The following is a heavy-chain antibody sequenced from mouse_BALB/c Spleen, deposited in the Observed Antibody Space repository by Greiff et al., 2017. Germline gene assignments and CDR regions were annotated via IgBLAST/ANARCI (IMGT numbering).Heavy chain of an antibody. CDR3: ARDIGLVITRAWFAY. D-gene: IGHD2-4*01. CDR1: GFTFTDYY. CDR2: IRNKANGYTT. V-gene: IGHV7-3*02. Sequence: DVMLVESGGGLVQPGGSLRLSCATSGFTFTDYYMSWVRQPPGKALEWLGFIRNKANGYTTEYSASVKGRFTISRDNSQSILYLQMNTLRAEDSATYYCARDIGLVITRAWFAYWGQGTLVTVSA. J-gene: IGHJ3*01.